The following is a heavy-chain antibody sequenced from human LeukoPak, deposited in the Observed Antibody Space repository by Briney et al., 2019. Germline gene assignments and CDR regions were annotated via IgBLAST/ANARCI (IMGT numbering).Heavy chain of an antibody. CDR3: ARGELVGGFNP. J-gene: IGHJ5*02. D-gene: IGHD3-16*01. CDR1: GGSFSGYY. V-gene: IGHV4-34*01. Sequence: PSETLSLTCAVYGGSFSGYYWSWIRQTPGKGLEWIGEIKHSGITNYNPSLKSRVTISVDTSKNQISLKLTSVTAADTAVYFCARGELVGGFNPWGQGTLVTVSS. CDR2: IKHSGIT.